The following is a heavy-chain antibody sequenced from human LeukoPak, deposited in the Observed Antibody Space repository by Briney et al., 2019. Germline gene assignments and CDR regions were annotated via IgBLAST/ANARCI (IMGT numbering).Heavy chain of an antibody. CDR3: VRDVRAVTTRNNYYAMDV. J-gene: IGHJ6*02. CDR1: GFTVSSNY. Sequence: PGGSLRLSCAASGFTVSSNYMSWVRQAPGKGLEWVSVIYTGGTTYYADSVKGRFTISRDNSKNTVYLQMNSLRVEDTAECYCVRDVRAVTTRNNYYAMDVWGQGTTVTVSS. CDR2: IYTGGTT. V-gene: IGHV3-66*01. D-gene: IGHD4-17*01.